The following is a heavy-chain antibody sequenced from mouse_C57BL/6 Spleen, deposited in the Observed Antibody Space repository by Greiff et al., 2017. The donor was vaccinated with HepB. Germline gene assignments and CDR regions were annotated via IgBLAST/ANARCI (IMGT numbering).Heavy chain of an antibody. CDR2: IDPSDSET. J-gene: IGHJ3*01. D-gene: IGHD1-1*01. Sequence: QVQLQQSGAELVRPGSSVKLSCKASGYTFTSYWIHWVKQRPIQGLEWIGNIDPSDSETHYNQKFKDKATLTVDKSSSTAYMQLSSLTSEDSAVYYCARAITTVASYWGQGTLVTVSA. V-gene: IGHV1-52*01. CDR3: ARAITTVASY. CDR1: GYTFTSYW.